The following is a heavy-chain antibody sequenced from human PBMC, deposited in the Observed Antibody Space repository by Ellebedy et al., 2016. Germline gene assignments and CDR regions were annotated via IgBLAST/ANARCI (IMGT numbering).Heavy chain of an antibody. V-gene: IGHV3-11*01. J-gene: IGHJ6*02. D-gene: IGHD5-24*01. CDR1: GFTFSDYY. Sequence: GESLKISXAASGFTFSDYYMSWIRQAPGKGLEWVSYISSSGSTIYYADSVKGRFTISRDNAKNSLYLQMNSLRAEDTAVYYCARGLWLLVNYGMDVWGQGTTVTVSS. CDR3: ARGLWLLVNYGMDV. CDR2: ISSSGSTI.